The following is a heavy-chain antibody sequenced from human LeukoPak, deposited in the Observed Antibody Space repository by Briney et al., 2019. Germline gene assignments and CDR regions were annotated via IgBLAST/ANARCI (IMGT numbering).Heavy chain of an antibody. V-gene: IGHV1-8*01. CDR2: MNPNSGNT. J-gene: IGHJ5*02. CDR1: GYTFTSYD. Sequence: ASVKVSCKASGYTFTSYDINWVRQATGQGLEWMGWMNPNSGNTGYAQKFQGRVTMTSNTSISTPYIELNSLRSEATAVYYCARAFAAAGTFVGGYNWFDPWGQGNLVTVS. CDR3: ARAFAAAGTFVGGYNWFDP. D-gene: IGHD6-13*01.